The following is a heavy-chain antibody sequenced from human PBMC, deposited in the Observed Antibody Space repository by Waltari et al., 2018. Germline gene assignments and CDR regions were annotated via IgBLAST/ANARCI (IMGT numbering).Heavy chain of an antibody. CDR3: ARAECSSSSCFFVSGFDP. Sequence: QLHLQESGPGLVKPSETLYPPGPVSNVPFRSRPLSGGGIRQPPGKGLEWMGNVYYSGGTYYNPSLESRIAISVDTSRNQFFLSLTSVTAADTAVYYCARAECSSSSCFFVSGFDPWGQGMQVTVSS. CDR2: VYYSGGT. V-gene: IGHV4-39*01. J-gene: IGHJ5*02. CDR1: NVPFRSRPLS. D-gene: IGHD2-2*01.